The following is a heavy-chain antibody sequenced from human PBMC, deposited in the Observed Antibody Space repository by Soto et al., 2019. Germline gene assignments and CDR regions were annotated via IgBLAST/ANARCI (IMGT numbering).Heavy chain of an antibody. D-gene: IGHD2-15*01. CDR1: NYTFTEYG. V-gene: IGHV1-18*01. Sequence: QVHLVQSGGEVKKPGASVRVSCKASNYTFTEYGICWVRQANGQGLEWLGWISAYNGNTNLAQKFQGRLTMNTETSTSVAYMDLRSIRSAATAVYFCARDAGDRTEVVVVALSGTFDAWGQGTLVTVSS. J-gene: IGHJ3*01. CDR2: ISAYNGNT. CDR3: ARDAGDRTEVVVVALSGTFDA.